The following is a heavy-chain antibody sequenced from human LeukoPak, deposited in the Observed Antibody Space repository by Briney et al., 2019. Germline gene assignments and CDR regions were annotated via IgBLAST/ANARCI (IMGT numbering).Heavy chain of an antibody. CDR2: ISPYNGNT. CDR1: GYTFSSYG. D-gene: IGHD5-18*01. V-gene: IGHV1-18*01. Sequence: ASVKVSCKASGYTFSSYGISWVRQAPGQGLEWMGWISPYNGNTEYGQKVQGRVTMTTDRPTTTASMELRSLRSDDTVMYYCARVRPPNIVDSVMDYKYYHDMDVWGQGTTVTVSS. J-gene: IGHJ6*02. CDR3: ARVRPPNIVDSVMDYKYYHDMDV.